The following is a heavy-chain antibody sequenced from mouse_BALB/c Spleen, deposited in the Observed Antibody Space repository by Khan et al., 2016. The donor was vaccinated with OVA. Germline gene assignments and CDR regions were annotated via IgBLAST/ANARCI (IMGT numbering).Heavy chain of an antibody. CDR2: ISHGGSRI. D-gene: IGHD1-1*01. V-gene: IGHV5-12-2*01. J-gene: IGHJ4*01. Sequence: EVELVESGGGLVQPGGSLKLSCVASGFAFSNYTMPWIRQTPEKRLEWVAFISHGGSRIYYPDTLKGRFTSSRDNAKNTLYMRMSSLKSEDTAMYYCVRPSNTEYDDGMDYWGQGTSVTVSA. CDR1: GFAFSNYT. CDR3: VRPSNTEYDDGMDY.